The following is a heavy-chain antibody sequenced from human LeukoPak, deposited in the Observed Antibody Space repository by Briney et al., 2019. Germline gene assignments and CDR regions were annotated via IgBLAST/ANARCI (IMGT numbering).Heavy chain of an antibody. CDR1: GFTFSSYA. J-gene: IGHJ5*02. CDR3: ARDGSTVTTGDNWFDP. Sequence: GGSLRLSCAASGFTFSSYAMSWVRQAPGKGLEWVSAISGSGGSTYYADSVKGRFTISRDNAKNSLYLQMNSLRAEDTAVYYCARDGSTVTTGDNWFDPWGQGTLVTVSS. D-gene: IGHD4-17*01. CDR2: ISGSGGST. V-gene: IGHV3-23*01.